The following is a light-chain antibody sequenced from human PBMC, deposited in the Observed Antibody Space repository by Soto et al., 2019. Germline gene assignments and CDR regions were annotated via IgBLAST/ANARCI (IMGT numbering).Light chain of an antibody. J-gene: IGKJ4*01. CDR1: QGISNS. CDR3: QQGNSFPLT. Sequence: DIQMTQSPSSVSASVGDRVTITCRASQGISNSLAWFQQKPGEAPRLLIYSASILHSGVPSRFNGSGSGTDFTLTIISLQPEDFATYYFQQGNSFPLTFGGGTQVEIK. CDR2: SAS. V-gene: IGKV1-12*01.